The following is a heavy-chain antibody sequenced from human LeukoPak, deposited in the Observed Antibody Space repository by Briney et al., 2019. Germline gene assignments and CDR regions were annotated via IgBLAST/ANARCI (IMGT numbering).Heavy chain of an antibody. CDR2: ISSNSSPI. CDR3: ARDSYGDYPAFDY. J-gene: IGHJ4*02. CDR1: GFTFSSYS. D-gene: IGHD4-17*01. Sequence: GGSLRLSCAASGFTFSSYSMNWVRQAPGKGLEWVSYISSNSSPIYYADSVKGRFTISRDNAKNSLYLQMNSLRAEDTALYYCARDSYGDYPAFDYWGQGTLVTVSS. V-gene: IGHV3-48*04.